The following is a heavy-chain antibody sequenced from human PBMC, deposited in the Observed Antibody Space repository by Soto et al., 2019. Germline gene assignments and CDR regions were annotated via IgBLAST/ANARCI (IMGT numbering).Heavy chain of an antibody. J-gene: IGHJ4*02. D-gene: IGHD6-13*01. Sequence: QVQLQESGPGLVKPSQTLSLTCSVSGGSISSGGYYWIWIRQHPGKGLEWIGYIDYSGNTYYNPSIKRRVNISEDTSKNQFSLKVSSVTAADTAVYYCARTSFSSSWSPFDYWGQGTLVTVSS. CDR2: IDYSGNT. V-gene: IGHV4-31*03. CDR1: GGSISSGGYY. CDR3: ARTSFSSSWSPFDY.